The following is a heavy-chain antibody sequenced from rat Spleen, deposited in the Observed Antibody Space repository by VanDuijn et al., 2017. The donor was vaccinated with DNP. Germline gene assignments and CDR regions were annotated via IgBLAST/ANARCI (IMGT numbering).Heavy chain of an antibody. J-gene: IGHJ2*01. Sequence: EVQLVESGGGLVQPGRSLKLSCAASGFTFSDYYMAWVRQAPTKGLEWVAYISYDGGSTYYPDSVKGRFTISRDNAKSSLYLQMNSLKSEDTATYYCARHDTTGMGWGQGVMVTVSS. D-gene: IGHD1-7*01. CDR3: ARHDTTGMG. V-gene: IGHV5-20*01. CDR2: ISYDGGST. CDR1: GFTFSDYY.